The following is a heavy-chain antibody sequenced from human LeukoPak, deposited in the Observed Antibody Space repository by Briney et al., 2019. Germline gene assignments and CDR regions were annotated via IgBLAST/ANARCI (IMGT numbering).Heavy chain of an antibody. CDR3: ARESSSSRYFMDV. J-gene: IGHJ6*03. D-gene: IGHD6-6*01. CDR1: GGSTSTSTSY. Sequence: SETLSLTCSVSGGSTSTSTSYWGWVRQPPGKGLEWIGSIHYSGSTYKNPSLKSRVTISMDTSRSQFSLKVTSQTAADSAVYFCARESSSSRYFMDVWGRGTTVTVSS. V-gene: IGHV4-39*07. CDR2: IHYSGST.